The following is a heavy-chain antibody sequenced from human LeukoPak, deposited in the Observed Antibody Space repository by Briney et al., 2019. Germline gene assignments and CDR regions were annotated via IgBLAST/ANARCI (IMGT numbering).Heavy chain of an antibody. J-gene: IGHJ5*02. D-gene: IGHD2-2*01. CDR1: GGSFSGYY. CDR2: VNHSGST. CDR3: ARVLSIVVVPGATFWFDP. Sequence: SETLSLTCAVYGGSFSGYYWSWIRQPPGKGLEWIGDVNHSGSTNYNPSLKSRVTISVDTSKNQFSLKLSSVTAADTAVYHCARVLSIVVVPGATFWFDPWAREPWSPSPQ. V-gene: IGHV4-34*01.